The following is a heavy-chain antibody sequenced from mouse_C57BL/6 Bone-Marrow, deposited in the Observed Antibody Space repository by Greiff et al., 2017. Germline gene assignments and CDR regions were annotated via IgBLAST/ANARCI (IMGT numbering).Heavy chain of an antibody. Sequence: EVKLVESGGGLVKPGGSLKLSCAASGFTFSSYAMSWVRQTPEKRLEWVATISDGGSYTYYPDNVKGRFTISRDNAKNNLYLQMSHLKSEDTAMXYCAREGLVYYFDYWGQGTTLTVSS. D-gene: IGHD3-1*01. CDR1: GFTFSSYA. V-gene: IGHV5-4*01. CDR3: AREGLVYYFDY. J-gene: IGHJ2*01. CDR2: ISDGGSYT.